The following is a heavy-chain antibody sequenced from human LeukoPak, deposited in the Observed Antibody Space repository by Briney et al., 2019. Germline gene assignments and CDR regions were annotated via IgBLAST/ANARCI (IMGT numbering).Heavy chain of an antibody. CDR2: ISAYNGNT. D-gene: IGHD6-6*01. Sequence: GASVKISCKASGYTFTSYGISWVRQAPGQGLEWMGWISAYNGNTNYAQKLQGRVTMTTDTSTSTAYMELRSLRSDATAVYYCARGVEYSSSFPFDYWGQGTLVTVSS. CDR3: ARGVEYSSSFPFDY. V-gene: IGHV1-18*01. J-gene: IGHJ4*02. CDR1: GYTFTSYG.